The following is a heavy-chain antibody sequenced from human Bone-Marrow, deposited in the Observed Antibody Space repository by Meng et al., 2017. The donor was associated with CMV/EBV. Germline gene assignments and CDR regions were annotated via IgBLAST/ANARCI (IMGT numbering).Heavy chain of an antibody. D-gene: IGHD6-13*01. J-gene: IGHJ5*02. V-gene: IGHV1-18*01. CDR1: GYTFTSYG. CDR3: ARDIAAAGTDFDP. Sequence: EVTTPAASVRVSCKASGYTFTSYGISWVRQAPGQGLEWIGWTSAYNGNTNYAQKLQGRVTMTTDTSTSTDYMELRSLRSDDTAVYYCARDIAAAGTDFDPWGQGTLVTVSS. CDR2: TSAYNGNT.